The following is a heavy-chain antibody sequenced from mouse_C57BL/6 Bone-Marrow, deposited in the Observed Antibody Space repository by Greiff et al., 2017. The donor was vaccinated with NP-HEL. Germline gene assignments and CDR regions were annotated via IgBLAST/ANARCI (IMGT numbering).Heavy chain of an antibody. CDR1: GYTFTSYW. J-gene: IGHJ4*01. V-gene: IGHV1-74*01. D-gene: IGHD1-1*01. CDR3: AIAHYGSSLYYYAMDY. CDR2: IHPSDSDT. Sequence: QVQLQQPGAELVKPGASVKVSCKASGYTFTSYWMHWVKQRPGQGLEWIGRIHPSDSDTNYNQKFKGKATLTVDKSSSTAYMQLSSLTSEDSAVYYCAIAHYGSSLYYYAMDYWGQGTSVTVSS.